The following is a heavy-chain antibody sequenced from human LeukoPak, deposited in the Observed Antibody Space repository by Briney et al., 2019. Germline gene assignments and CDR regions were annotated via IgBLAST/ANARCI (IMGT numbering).Heavy chain of an antibody. J-gene: IGHJ6*03. CDR3: ARPQVGQGGSGYLYYYYYMDV. V-gene: IGHV1-18*01. CDR1: GYTFTNYG. CDR2: ISAYNGNT. Sequence: GASVKVSCKASGYTFTNYGISWVRQAPGQGLEEMGWISAYNGNTNYAQKLQGRVTMTTDTSTSTAYMELRSLRSDDTAVYYCARPQVGQGGSGYLYYYYYMDVWGKGTTVTVSS. D-gene: IGHD5-12*01.